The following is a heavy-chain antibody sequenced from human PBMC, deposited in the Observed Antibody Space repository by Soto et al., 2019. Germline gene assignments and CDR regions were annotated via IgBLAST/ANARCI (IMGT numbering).Heavy chain of an antibody. CDR2: IYYSGST. D-gene: IGHD1-7*01. CDR3: ARDLGITGTTGLYYYYYGMDV. J-gene: IGHJ6*01. Sequence: SETLSLTCTVSGGSISSYYWSWIRQPPRKGLEWIGYIYYSGSTNYNPSLKSRVTISVDTSKNQFSLKLGSVTAADTAVYYCARDLGITGTTGLYYYYYGMDVWGQGTTVNVSS. CDR1: GGSISSYY. V-gene: IGHV4-59*01.